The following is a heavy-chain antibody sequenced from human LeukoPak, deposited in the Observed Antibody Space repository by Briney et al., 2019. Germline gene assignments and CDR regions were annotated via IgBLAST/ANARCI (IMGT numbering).Heavy chain of an antibody. Sequence: ASVKVSCKASGYTFPSYYMHWVRQAPGQGLEWMGIINPSGGSTSYAQKFQGRVTMTRDTSTSTVYMELSSLRSEDTAVYYCARDRGSPGDYYYMDVWGKGTTVTVSS. J-gene: IGHJ6*03. V-gene: IGHV1-46*01. CDR1: GYTFPSYY. D-gene: IGHD1-26*01. CDR2: INPSGGST. CDR3: ARDRGSPGDYYYMDV.